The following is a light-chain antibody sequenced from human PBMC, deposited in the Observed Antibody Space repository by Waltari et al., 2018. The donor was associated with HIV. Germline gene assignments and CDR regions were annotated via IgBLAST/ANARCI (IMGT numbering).Light chain of an antibody. Sequence: DIQMTQSPSSLSSSVGDRVTITCQASQDNSNCLNWYQQKPGKAPKLLIYDASNLQTGVTSRFSGSGSGTDFTFTISSLQPEDIATYYCQQYDNLPITFGQGTRLEIK. CDR2: DAS. CDR1: QDNSNC. CDR3: QQYDNLPIT. J-gene: IGKJ5*01. V-gene: IGKV1-33*01.